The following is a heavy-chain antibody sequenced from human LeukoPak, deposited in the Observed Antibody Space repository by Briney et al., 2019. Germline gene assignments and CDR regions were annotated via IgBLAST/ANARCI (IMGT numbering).Heavy chain of an antibody. CDR1: GFTFSSYA. CDR3: ARKGYSYGYFDY. CDR2: IGGAGRST. J-gene: IGHJ4*02. Sequence: GGSLRLSCAASGFTFSSYAMSWVRQAPGEGLEWVSTIGGAGRSTYYADSVKGRFTVSRDNSKNTLYLQMNSLRAEDTAAYYCARKGYSYGYFDYWGQGTLVTVSS. V-gene: IGHV3-23*01. D-gene: IGHD5-18*01.